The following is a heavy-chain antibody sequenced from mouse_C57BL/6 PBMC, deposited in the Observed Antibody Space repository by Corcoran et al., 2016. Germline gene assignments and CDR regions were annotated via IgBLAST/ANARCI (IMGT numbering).Heavy chain of an antibody. Sequence: QVQLQQSGAELVKPGASVKISCKASGYAFSSYWMNWVKQRPGKGLEWIGQIYPGDGDTNYNGKFKGKATLTADKSSSTAYMQLSSLTSEDSAVYFCARSWTVVANFAYWGQGTTLTVSS. CDR1: GYAFSSYW. J-gene: IGHJ2*01. CDR3: ARSWTVVANFAY. V-gene: IGHV1-80*01. D-gene: IGHD1-1*01. CDR2: IYPGDGDT.